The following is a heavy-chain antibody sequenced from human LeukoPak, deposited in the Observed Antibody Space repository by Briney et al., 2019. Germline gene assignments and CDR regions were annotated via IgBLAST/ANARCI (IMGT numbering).Heavy chain of an antibody. CDR1: GGSFSGYY. D-gene: IGHD3-22*01. CDR3: ARGPPGEDYDSSGYYFND. Sequence: PSETLSLTCAVYGGSFSGYYWSWIRQPPGKGLEWIGEINHSGSTNYNPSLKSRVTISVDTSKNQFSLKLSSVTAADTAVYYCARGPPGEDYDSSGYYFNDWGQGTLVTVSS. J-gene: IGHJ4*02. V-gene: IGHV4-34*01. CDR2: INHSGST.